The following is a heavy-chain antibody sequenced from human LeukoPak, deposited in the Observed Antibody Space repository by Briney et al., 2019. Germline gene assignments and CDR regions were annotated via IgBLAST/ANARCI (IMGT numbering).Heavy chain of an antibody. J-gene: IGHJ4*02. V-gene: IGHV3-30*02. Sequence: SGGSLRLSCAASGFTFSNYGMHWVRQAPGKGLEWVAFIRYDGSQKYSADSVKGRFTISRDNFKNTLYLQMNSLRAEDTAVYYCAKAPVTTCRGAYCYPFDYWGQGTLVTVSS. CDR3: AKAPVTTCRGAYCYPFDY. CDR2: IRYDGSQK. D-gene: IGHD2-21*01. CDR1: GFTFSNYG.